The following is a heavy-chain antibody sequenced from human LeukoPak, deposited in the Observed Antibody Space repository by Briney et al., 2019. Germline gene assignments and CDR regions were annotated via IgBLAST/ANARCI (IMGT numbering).Heavy chain of an antibody. V-gene: IGHV4-34*01. CDR1: GGSFSGYY. CDR2: INHSGST. CDR3: ARGIRARRGFDY. D-gene: IGHD3-16*01. J-gene: IGHJ4*02. Sequence: KPSETLSLTCAVYGGSFSGYYWSWIRQPPGKGLEWIGEINHSGSTNYNPSLKSRVTISVDTSKNQFSLKLSSVTAEDTAVYYCARGIRARRGFDYWGQGTLVTVSS.